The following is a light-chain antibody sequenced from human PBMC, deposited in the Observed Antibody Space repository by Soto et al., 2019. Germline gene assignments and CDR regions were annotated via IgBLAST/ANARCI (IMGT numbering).Light chain of an antibody. V-gene: IGKV1-12*01. Sequence: DIPMTQSPSSVSASIGDRVTITCRASQRINDWLAWYQQKRGEAPKLLIYSATTLHSGVPSRFSGSGSGTTFTLTISNLQPEDFATYFCQQANSFPLTFGGGTKVEI. J-gene: IGKJ4*01. CDR3: QQANSFPLT. CDR1: QRINDW. CDR2: SAT.